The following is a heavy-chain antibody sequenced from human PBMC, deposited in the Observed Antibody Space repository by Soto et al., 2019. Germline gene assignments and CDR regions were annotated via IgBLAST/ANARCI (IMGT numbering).Heavy chain of an antibody. V-gene: IGHV1-18*04. CDR2: ISAYNGNT. CDR3: AGGAGYDIGY. J-gene: IGHJ4*02. Sequence: QVQLVQSGAEVKKPGASVKVSCKASGYTFTSYGISWVRQAPGQGLEWMGGISAYNGNTNYAQKLQGRVTMTTDTAASAGDMELRSLRSGETAGYYCAGGAGYDIGYWGQGTLVTVSS. CDR1: GYTFTSYG. D-gene: IGHD3-9*01.